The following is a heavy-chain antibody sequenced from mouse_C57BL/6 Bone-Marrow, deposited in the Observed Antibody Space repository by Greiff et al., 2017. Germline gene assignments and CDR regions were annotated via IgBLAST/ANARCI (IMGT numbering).Heavy chain of an antibody. J-gene: IGHJ2*01. Sequence: EVQLVESGGGLVKPGGSLKLSCAASGFTFSSYAMSWVRQTPEKRLEWVATISDGGSYTYYPDNVKGRFTISRENAKNNLYLQMSHLKSEDTAMYYCARDPIQYYFDYWGKGTTLIVSS. CDR2: ISDGGSYT. V-gene: IGHV5-4*01. CDR3: ARDPIQYYFDY. CDR1: GFTFSSYA. D-gene: IGHD6-5*01.